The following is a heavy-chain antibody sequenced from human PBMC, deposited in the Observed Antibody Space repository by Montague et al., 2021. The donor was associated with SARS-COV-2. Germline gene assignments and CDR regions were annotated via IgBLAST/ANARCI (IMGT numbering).Heavy chain of an antibody. J-gene: IGHJ4*02. CDR2: FYHSGGT. Sequence: SETLSLTCTVSGGSISSYFWSWIRQPPGKGLEWIGYFYHSGGTKYNPSLKSRVTISGDTSKNQFSPKLSSVTTADTAAYYCARSGAVPMDWGQGTLVTVSS. CDR3: ARSGAVPMD. CDR1: GGSISSYF. V-gene: IGHV4-59*13. D-gene: IGHD3-10*01.